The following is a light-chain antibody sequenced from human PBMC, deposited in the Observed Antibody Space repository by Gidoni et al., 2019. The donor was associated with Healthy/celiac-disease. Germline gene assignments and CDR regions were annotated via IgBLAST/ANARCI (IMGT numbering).Light chain of an antibody. J-gene: IGKJ4*01. Sequence: EIVLTQSPATLSLSPGERATLSCRASQSVRSYLAWYQQKPGQAPRLLIYDVSNRATGIPARFSGSGSGTDFTLTISRLEPEDFAVYFCHQGFYWPTFGGGTKVEIK. V-gene: IGKV3-11*01. CDR2: DVS. CDR1: QSVRSY. CDR3: HQGFYWPT.